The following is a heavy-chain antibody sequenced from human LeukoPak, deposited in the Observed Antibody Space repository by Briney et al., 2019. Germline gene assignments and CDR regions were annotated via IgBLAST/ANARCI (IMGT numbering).Heavy chain of an antibody. CDR2: IISIFATA. CDR1: GGTFSSYA. CDR3: ARGRDTAMRLSYFPSLDI. J-gene: IGHJ3*02. D-gene: IGHD5-18*01. Sequence: SVKVSCKASGGTFSSYAISWVRQAPGQGLEWMGGIISIFATANYAQKFQGTVTITADDSTSTAYMELSSLRSEDTAVYYCARGRDTAMRLSYFPSLDIWGQGTMVTVSS. V-gene: IGHV1-69*13.